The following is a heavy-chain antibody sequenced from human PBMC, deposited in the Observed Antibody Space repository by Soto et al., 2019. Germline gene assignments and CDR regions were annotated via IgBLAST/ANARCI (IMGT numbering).Heavy chain of an antibody. D-gene: IGHD2-15*01. Sequence: QVQLVQSGAEVKKPGSSVKVSCKASGGTFSSYTISWVRQAPGQGLEWMGRIIPILGIANYAQKFQGRVTITADKSTSTAYMELSSLRSEDTAVYYCAGTTGYCSGGSCSNFDYWGQGPLVTVSS. CDR3: AGTTGYCSGGSCSNFDY. V-gene: IGHV1-69*02. CDR2: IIPILGIA. J-gene: IGHJ4*02. CDR1: GGTFSSYT.